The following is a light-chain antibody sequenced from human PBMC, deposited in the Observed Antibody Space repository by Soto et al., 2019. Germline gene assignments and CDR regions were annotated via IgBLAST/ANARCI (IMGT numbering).Light chain of an antibody. CDR1: QSLVHSDGNTY. Sequence: DILMTQTPLSSPVTLGQPASISCTSSQSLVHSDGNTYLNWLQQRPGQPPRLLIYEISKRFSGVPDIFSGSGAGTDFTLKISRVEAEDVGVYYCLQATQTVITFGQGTRLEIK. CDR2: EIS. V-gene: IGKV2-24*01. J-gene: IGKJ5*01. CDR3: LQATQTVIT.